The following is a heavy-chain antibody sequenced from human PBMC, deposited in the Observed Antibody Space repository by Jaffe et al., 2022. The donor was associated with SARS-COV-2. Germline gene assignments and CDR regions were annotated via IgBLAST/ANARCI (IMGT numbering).Heavy chain of an antibody. D-gene: IGHD4-4*01. CDR2: ISTDGTET. V-gene: IGHV3-74*01. CDR1: GFTFSDHR. CDR3: TRDVQSVGDY. Sequence: EVRLVESGGGLVQPGGSLRLSCTVSGFTFSDHRMHWVRQAPGKGLLWVSRISTDGTETHYADSVKGRFTVSRDNAKNTLFLQMSSLGAEDTAMYYCTRDVQSVGDYWGPGTLVTVSS. J-gene: IGHJ4*02.